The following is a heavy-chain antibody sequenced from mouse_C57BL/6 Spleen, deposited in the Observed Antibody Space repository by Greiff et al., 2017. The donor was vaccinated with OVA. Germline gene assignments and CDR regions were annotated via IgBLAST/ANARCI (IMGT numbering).Heavy chain of an antibody. CDR1: GFTFSDYG. CDR2: ISSGSSTI. CDR3: ARKFYYYGDYFDY. V-gene: IGHV5-17*01. J-gene: IGHJ2*01. Sequence: DVKLVESGGGLVKPGGSLKLSCAASGFTFSDYGMHWVRQAPEKGLEWVAYISSGSSTIYYADTVKGRFTISRDNANKTMCLQMTSLRSEDTAMYYCARKFYYYGDYFDYGGQGTTLTVSS. D-gene: IGHD1-1*01.